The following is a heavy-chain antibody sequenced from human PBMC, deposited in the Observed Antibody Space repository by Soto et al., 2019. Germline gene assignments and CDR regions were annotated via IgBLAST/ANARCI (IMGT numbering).Heavy chain of an antibody. V-gene: IGHV3-23*01. CDR1: GFTFSSYA. Sequence: EVQLLESGGGLVQPGGSLRLSCAASGFTFSSYAMRWVRQAPGKGLEWVSAISGSGDSTYYADSVKGRFTISRDNSKNTVYLQMNRLRGEDTGVYYCARRGSGSYYDYWGQGTLVTVSS. CDR2: ISGSGDST. D-gene: IGHD1-26*01. CDR3: ARRGSGSYYDY. J-gene: IGHJ4*02.